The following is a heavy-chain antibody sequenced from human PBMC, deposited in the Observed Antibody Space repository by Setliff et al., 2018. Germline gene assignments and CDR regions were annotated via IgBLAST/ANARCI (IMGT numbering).Heavy chain of an antibody. Sequence: SETLSLTCTVSGGSISSDIWSWIRQPPGKGLEWIGQIHTGSTNYNPSLRSRVTISVDMSKNQFSLKLSSVTAADTAVYYCARGVTRPIYYYYYYMDVWGKGTTVTVSS. CDR2: IHTGST. J-gene: IGHJ6*03. D-gene: IGHD4-4*01. CDR1: GGSISSDI. CDR3: ARGVTRPIYYYYYYMDV. V-gene: IGHV4-4*08.